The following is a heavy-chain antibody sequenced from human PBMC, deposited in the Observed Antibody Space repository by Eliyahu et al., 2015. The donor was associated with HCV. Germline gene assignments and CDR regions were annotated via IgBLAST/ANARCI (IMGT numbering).Heavy chain of an antibody. CDR3: AITTTVTTGFADY. Sequence: LEWIGRIYTSGSTNYNPSLKSRVTISVDTSKNQFSLKLSSVTAADTAVYYCAITTTVTTGFADYWGQGTLVTVSS. D-gene: IGHD4-17*01. V-gene: IGHV4-61*02. J-gene: IGHJ4*02. CDR2: IYTSGST.